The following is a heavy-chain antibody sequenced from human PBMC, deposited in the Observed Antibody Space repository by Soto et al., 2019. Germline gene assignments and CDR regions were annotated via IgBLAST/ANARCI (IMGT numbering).Heavy chain of an antibody. J-gene: IGHJ6*03. V-gene: IGHV3-9*01. Sequence: GGALRLSCAASGLTFDDYAMHWVRQAPGKCLEGGSGISWNSCSIGYADSVKGRFTISRDNAKNSMYLQMNSLRAEHTALYYCAQDSAYADPYYYYYMDVWGKGTTVTVSS. CDR2: ISWNSCSI. CDR1: GLTFDDYA. CDR3: AQDSAYADPYYYYYMDV.